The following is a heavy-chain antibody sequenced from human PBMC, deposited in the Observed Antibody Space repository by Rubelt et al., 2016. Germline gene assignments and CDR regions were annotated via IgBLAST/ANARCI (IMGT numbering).Heavy chain of an antibody. CDR1: GGSFSDYY. V-gene: IGHV4-34*01. J-gene: IGHJ5*02. CDR2: INHSGST. D-gene: IGHD4-11*01. CDR3: ARGHDYKSSWFDP. Sequence: QVQLQQWGAGLLKPSETLSLTCAVYGGSFSDYYWSWIRQPPGKGLEWIGEINHSGSTNYNPSLKSRVTVSVDTSKNQFSLKLNSVTAADTAVYYCARGHDYKSSWFDPWGQGTLVTVSS.